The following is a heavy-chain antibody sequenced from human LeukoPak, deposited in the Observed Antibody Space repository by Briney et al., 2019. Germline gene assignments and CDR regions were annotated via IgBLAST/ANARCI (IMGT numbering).Heavy chain of an antibody. CDR2: INYNGAIT. Sequence: PGGSLRLSCATSGFTFVDYGLSWVRRAPGKGLEWLCAINYNGAITDYADSVKGRFTISRDNAKNSLYLRLDSLRAEDTALSHCARDRLGPSFSVSHFDLWGQGTLVTVSS. CDR3: ARDRLGPSFSVSHFDL. V-gene: IGHV3-20*01. CDR1: GFTFVDYG. J-gene: IGHJ4*02. D-gene: IGHD3-3*02.